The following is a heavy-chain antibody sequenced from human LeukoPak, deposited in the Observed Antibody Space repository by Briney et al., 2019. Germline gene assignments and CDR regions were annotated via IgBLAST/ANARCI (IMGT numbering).Heavy chain of an antibody. CDR1: GFTFSSYG. Sequence: VGSLRLSCAASGFTFSSYGMHWVRQAPGKGLEWVAFIRYDGSNKYYADSVKGRFTTSRDNSKNTLYLQMNSLRAEDTAVYYCAKGDQVLWKPLGNWFDPWGQGTLVTVSS. CDR3: AKGDQVLWKPLGNWFDP. D-gene: IGHD2-21*01. CDR2: IRYDGSNK. J-gene: IGHJ5*02. V-gene: IGHV3-30*02.